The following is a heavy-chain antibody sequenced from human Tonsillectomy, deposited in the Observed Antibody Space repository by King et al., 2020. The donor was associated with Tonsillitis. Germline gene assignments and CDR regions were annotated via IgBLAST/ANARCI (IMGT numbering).Heavy chain of an antibody. Sequence: QLVQSGGGLVQPGGSLRLSCAASGFTFSRYYMTWVRQAPGKGLEWVASIKHDGSEEFFLDSVKGRFTISRDNAKNSLYLQLNSLRNDDTAVYYCARENFIEVGAFDIWGQGTMVTVGS. J-gene: IGHJ3*02. CDR1: GFTFSRYY. CDR2: IKHDGSEE. V-gene: IGHV3-7*03. CDR3: ARENFIEVGAFDI.